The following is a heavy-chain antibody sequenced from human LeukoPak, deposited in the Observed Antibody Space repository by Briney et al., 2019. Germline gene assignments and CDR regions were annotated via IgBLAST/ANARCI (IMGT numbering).Heavy chain of an antibody. CDR1: GYIFTGYY. Sequence: ASVKVSCKASGYIFTGYYMHWVRQAPGQGLEWMGWINPNSGGTNYAQKFQGWVTMTRDTSISTAYMELSRLRSDDTAVYYCARDSTTGTTGFGMDVWGKGTTVTVSS. CDR3: ARDSTTGTTGFGMDV. V-gene: IGHV1-2*04. J-gene: IGHJ6*04. D-gene: IGHD1-1*01. CDR2: INPNSGGT.